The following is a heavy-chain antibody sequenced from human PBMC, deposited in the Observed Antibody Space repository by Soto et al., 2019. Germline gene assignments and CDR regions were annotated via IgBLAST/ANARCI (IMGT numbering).Heavy chain of an antibody. D-gene: IGHD5-12*01. J-gene: IGHJ5*02. CDR3: ARDGDSDYNWFDP. V-gene: IGHV1-69*13. CDR1: GGTFSVYA. CDR2: IIPIFGTA. Sequence: GASLKVSCKASGGTFSVYAISWVLQAPGQGLEWMGGIIPIFGTANYAQKFQGRVTITADESTSTAYMELSSLRSEDTAVYYCARDGDSDYNWFDPWGQGTLVTVSS.